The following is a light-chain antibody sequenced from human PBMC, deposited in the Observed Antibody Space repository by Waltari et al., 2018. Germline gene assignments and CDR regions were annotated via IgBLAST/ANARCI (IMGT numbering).Light chain of an antibody. J-gene: IGKJ4*01. CDR3: LQYDHNPLS. CDR2: AAS. CDR1: QGITNY. Sequence: DVQMTQSPSSLPASVGDTVTISCRATQGITNYLAWFQQRPGEVPRSLIYAASTLHSGVPSRFSGSGSETEFTLTINGLQPEDFATYYCLQYDHNPLSFGGGTKVETK. V-gene: IGKV1-16*01.